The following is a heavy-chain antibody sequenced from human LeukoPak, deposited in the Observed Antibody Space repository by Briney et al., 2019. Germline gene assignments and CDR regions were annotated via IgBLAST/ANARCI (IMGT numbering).Heavy chain of an antibody. CDR3: AKDRVSSSWDYYFDY. V-gene: IGHV3-9*01. J-gene: IGHJ4*02. CDR2: ISWNSGSI. Sequence: GGSLRLSCAASGFTFDDYAMHWVRHAPGKGLGWVSGISWNSGSIGYADSVKGRFTISRDNAKNSLYLQMNSLRAEDTALYYCAKDRVSSSWDYYFDYWGQGTLVTVSS. D-gene: IGHD6-13*01. CDR1: GFTFDDYA.